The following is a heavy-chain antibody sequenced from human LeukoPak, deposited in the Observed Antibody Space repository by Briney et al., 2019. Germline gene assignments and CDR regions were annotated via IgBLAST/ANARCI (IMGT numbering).Heavy chain of an antibody. D-gene: IGHD1-1*01. CDR3: ARDNEYYYYGMDV. Sequence: GGSLRLSCAASGFTFSSYWMHWVRQAPGKGLVWVSRINSDGSSTSYADSVKGRFTISRDNAKNTPYLQMNSLRAEDTAVYYCARDNEYYYYGMDVWGQGTTVTVSS. V-gene: IGHV3-74*01. CDR2: INSDGSST. J-gene: IGHJ6*02. CDR1: GFTFSSYW.